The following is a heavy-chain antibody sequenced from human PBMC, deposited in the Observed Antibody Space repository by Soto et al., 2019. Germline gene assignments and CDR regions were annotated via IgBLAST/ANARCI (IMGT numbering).Heavy chain of an antibody. CDR3: ASARIPNSFDY. Sequence: PGGSLRLSCVVSGFTVRSNYMSWVRQAPGKGLEWVSIIYSGGSTYYADSVKGRFTISRDNSKNTLYLQMNSLRADDTAVYYCASARIPNSFDYWGQGTLVTVSS. CDR2: IYSGGST. CDR1: GFTVRSNY. V-gene: IGHV3-66*01. J-gene: IGHJ4*02.